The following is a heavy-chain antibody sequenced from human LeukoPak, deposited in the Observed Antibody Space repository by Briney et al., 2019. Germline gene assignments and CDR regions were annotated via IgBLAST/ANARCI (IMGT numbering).Heavy chain of an antibody. J-gene: IGHJ4*02. CDR1: GYTFTGYY. CDR2: INPNSGGT. CDR3: ARDGNYYYDSSGYYYPSY. V-gene: IGHV1-2*02. Sequence: ASVKVSCKASGYTFTGYYMHWVRQALGQGLEWMGWINPNSGGTNYAQKFQGRVTMTRDTSISTAYMELSRLRSDDTAVYYCARDGNYYYDSSGYYYPSYWGQGTLVTVSS. D-gene: IGHD3-22*01.